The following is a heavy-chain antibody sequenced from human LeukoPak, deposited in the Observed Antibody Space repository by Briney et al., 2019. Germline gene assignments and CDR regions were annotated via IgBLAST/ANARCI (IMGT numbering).Heavy chain of an antibody. CDR3: ASGESILTGFDY. CDR2: ISSSSSYI. CDR1: GFTFSSYS. D-gene: IGHD3-9*01. J-gene: IGHJ4*02. V-gene: IGHV3-21*01. Sequence: PGGSLRLSCAASGFTFSSYSMNWVRQAPGKALEWVSSISSSSSYIYYADSVKGRFTISRDNAKNSLYLQMNSLRAEDTAVYYCASGESILTGFDYWGQGTLVTVSS.